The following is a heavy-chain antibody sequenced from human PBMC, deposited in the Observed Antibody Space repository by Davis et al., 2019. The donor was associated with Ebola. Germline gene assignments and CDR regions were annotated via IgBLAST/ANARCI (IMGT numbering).Heavy chain of an antibody. CDR3: ARVPERVSPVDH. V-gene: IGHV4-39*01. Sequence: MPSETLSLTCNVSGGSINSSPYYWGWVRQPPGKGLEWLGCIYYSGGTYYNPSLNSRVTMSVDTSKNQFSLKLSSVTAADSAVYYCARVPERVSPVDHWGQGTLVTVSS. CDR2: IYYSGGT. J-gene: IGHJ4*02. CDR1: GGSINSSPYY.